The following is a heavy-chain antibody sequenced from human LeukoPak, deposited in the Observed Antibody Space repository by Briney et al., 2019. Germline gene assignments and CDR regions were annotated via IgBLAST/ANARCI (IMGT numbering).Heavy chain of an antibody. Sequence: PGGSLRLSCAASGFTFSSYAMSWVRQAAGKGLKWVSSISSSGGSTYYADSVKGRFTISRDYFKNTLFLQMNSLRAEDTAVYYCAKDLYTYGTTPLDYWGQGTLVTVSS. CDR1: GFTFSSYA. V-gene: IGHV3-23*01. CDR3: AKDLYTYGTTPLDY. D-gene: IGHD4-17*01. CDR2: ISSSGGST. J-gene: IGHJ4*02.